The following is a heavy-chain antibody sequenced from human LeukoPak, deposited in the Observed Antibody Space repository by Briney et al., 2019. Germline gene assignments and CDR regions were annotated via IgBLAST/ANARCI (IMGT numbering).Heavy chain of an antibody. V-gene: IGHV4-4*02. CDR1: GGSISSSNW. CDR2: IYHSGST. Sequence: SSGTLSLTCAVSGGSISSSNWWSWVRQPPGKGLEWIGEIYHSGSTNYNPSLKSRVTISVDKSKNQFSLKLSSVTAADTAVYYCSLSRRGYHHRLLDYWGQGTLVTVSS. D-gene: IGHD5-18*01. CDR3: SLSRRGYHHRLLDY. J-gene: IGHJ4*02.